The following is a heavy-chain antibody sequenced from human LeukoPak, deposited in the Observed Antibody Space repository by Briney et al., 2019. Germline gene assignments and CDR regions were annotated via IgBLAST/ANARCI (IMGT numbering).Heavy chain of an antibody. CDR2: IYPGDSDT. J-gene: IGHJ4*02. D-gene: IGHD3-10*01. CDR3: ARPTYGSGTYFGGGGFDY. Sequence: GESLKISCKGSGYSFTSYWIGWVRQMPGKGLEWMGVIYPGDSDTRYSPSFQGQVTTSADKSISTAYLQWSSLKASDTAMYYCARPTYGSGTYFGGGGFDYWGQGTLVTVSS. V-gene: IGHV5-51*01. CDR1: GYSFTSYW.